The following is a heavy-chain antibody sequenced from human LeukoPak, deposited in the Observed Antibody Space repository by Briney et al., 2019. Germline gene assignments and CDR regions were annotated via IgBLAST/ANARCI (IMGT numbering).Heavy chain of an antibody. Sequence: GESLKISCKGSGYSFTSYWIGWVRQMPGKGLEWMGIIYPGDSDTRYSPSFQGQVTISADKSISTAYLQWSSLKASDTAMYHCKTFGGGDCYSCVFDYWGQGTLVTVSS. D-gene: IGHD2-21*02. J-gene: IGHJ4*02. V-gene: IGHV5-51*01. CDR3: KTFGGGDCYSCVFDY. CDR1: GYSFTSYW. CDR2: IYPGDSDT.